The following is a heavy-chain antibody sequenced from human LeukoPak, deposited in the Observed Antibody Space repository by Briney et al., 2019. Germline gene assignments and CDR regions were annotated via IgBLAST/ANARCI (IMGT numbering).Heavy chain of an antibody. CDR2: IHTSGST. D-gene: IGHD5-18*01. CDR3: ARVRSYVDFYYYMDV. V-gene: IGHV4-4*07. Sequence: PSETLSLTCTVSGGSISTFYWSWIRQPAGKGLEWIGRIHTSGSTNYNPSLKRRVTMSVDTSKNQFSLRLSSVTAAGTAVYYCARVRSYVDFYYYMDVWGKGTTVTVSS. J-gene: IGHJ6*03. CDR1: GGSISTFY.